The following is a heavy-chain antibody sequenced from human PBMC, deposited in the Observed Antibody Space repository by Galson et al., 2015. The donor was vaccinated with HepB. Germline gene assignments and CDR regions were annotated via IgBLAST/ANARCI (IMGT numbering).Heavy chain of an antibody. CDR1: GYTFTSYD. J-gene: IGHJ5*02. CDR3: ARGILYYDILTGFQNWFDP. CDR2: MNPNSGNT. D-gene: IGHD3-9*01. V-gene: IGHV1-8*01. Sequence: SVKVSCKAPGYTFTSYDINWVRQATGQGLEWMGWMNPNSGNTGYAQKFQGRVTMTRNTSISTAYMELSSLRSEDTAVYYCARGILYYDILTGFQNWFDPWGQGTLVTVSS.